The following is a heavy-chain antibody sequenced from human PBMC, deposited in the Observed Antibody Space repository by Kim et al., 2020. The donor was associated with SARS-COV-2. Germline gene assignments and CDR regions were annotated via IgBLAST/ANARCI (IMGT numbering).Heavy chain of an antibody. CDR2: ISSSGSTK. CDR1: GFTFSSYE. V-gene: IGHV3-48*03. CDR3: ARADHWDFWSGYYSYYGMDV. Sequence: GGSLRLSCAASGFTFSSYEMNWVRQAPGKGLEWVSYISSSGSTKYYADSVKGRFTISRDNAKNSLYLQMNSLRAEDTAVYYCARADHWDFWSGYYSYYGMDVWGQGTTVTVSS. D-gene: IGHD3-3*01. J-gene: IGHJ6*02.